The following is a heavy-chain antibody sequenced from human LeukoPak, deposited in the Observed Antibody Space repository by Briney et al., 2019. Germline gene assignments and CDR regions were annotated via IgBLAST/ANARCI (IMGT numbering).Heavy chain of an antibody. D-gene: IGHD2-21*02. Sequence: PGGSLRLSCAASGFTFSNYAMHWVRQAPGKGLEWVAFVRSDGNNKYYADSVKGRFTISRDNSKNTLYLQMNSLRAEDTAVYYCARESCDWVDCYSSRKYFDYWGQGTLVTVSS. V-gene: IGHV3-30*02. J-gene: IGHJ4*02. CDR3: ARESCDWVDCYSSRKYFDY. CDR1: GFTFSNYA. CDR2: VRSDGNNK.